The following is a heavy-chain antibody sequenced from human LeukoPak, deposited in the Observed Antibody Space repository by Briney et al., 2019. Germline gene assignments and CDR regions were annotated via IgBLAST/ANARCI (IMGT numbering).Heavy chain of an antibody. CDR2: ISGSGGST. V-gene: IGHV3-23*01. CDR1: GFTFSSYA. Sequence: GGSLRLSCAASGFTFSSYAMSWVRQAPGKGLEWVSAISGSGGSTYYADSVKGRFTISRDNSKNTLYLQMNSLRAEDTAVYYSAKTIYSPNWFDPWGQGTLVTVSS. J-gene: IGHJ5*02. D-gene: IGHD2-21*01. CDR3: AKTIYSPNWFDP.